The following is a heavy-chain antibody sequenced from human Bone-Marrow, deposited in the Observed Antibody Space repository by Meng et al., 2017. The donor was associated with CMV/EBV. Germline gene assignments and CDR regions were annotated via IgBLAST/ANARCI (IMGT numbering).Heavy chain of an antibody. D-gene: IGHD3-16*01. CDR2: VRHSGGT. Sequence: SETLSLTCAVSGYSISNAYYWGWIRQPPGKGPESVGSVRHSGGTQYNPSLRSRVTISVDTSKNQVSLKMTSVTAADTAVYYCGRVGASAQNGPLWGQGTLVTVSS. CDR3: GRVGASAQNGPL. J-gene: IGHJ4*02. V-gene: IGHV4-38-2*01. CDR1: GYSISNAYY.